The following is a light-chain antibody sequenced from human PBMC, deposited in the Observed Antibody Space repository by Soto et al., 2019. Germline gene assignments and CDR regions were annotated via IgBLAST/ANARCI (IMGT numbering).Light chain of an antibody. CDR1: QSVTTSY. CDR3: QQYGSSPPT. J-gene: IGKJ3*01. V-gene: IGKV3-20*01. Sequence: EIVLTQSPGTLSLSAGERATLSCRASQSVTTSYLAWYQQKPGQAPRLLIYGASSRAAGIPDRFSGSGSGTDFTLPISRLEPEDFAVYYCQQYGSSPPTFGPGTKVDI. CDR2: GAS.